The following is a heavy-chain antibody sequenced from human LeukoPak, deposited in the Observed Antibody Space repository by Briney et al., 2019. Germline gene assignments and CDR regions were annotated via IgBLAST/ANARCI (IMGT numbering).Heavy chain of an antibody. V-gene: IGHV4-34*01. Sequence: SETLSLTCAVYGGSFSGYYWSWIRQPPGKGLEWIGEINHSGSTNYNPSLKSRVTISVDTSKNQFSLKLSSVTAADTAVYYCAREWRSGSYQRNYYYYYMDVWGKGTTVTVSS. CDR3: AREWRSGSYQRNYYYYYMDV. CDR2: INHSGST. J-gene: IGHJ6*03. D-gene: IGHD1-26*01. CDR1: GGSFSGYY.